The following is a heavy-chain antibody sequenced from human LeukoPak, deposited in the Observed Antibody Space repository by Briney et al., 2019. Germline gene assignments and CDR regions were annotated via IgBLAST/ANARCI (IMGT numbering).Heavy chain of an antibody. CDR3: ARGRRDSITWYGYNYFDP. Sequence: PSETLSLTCAVYGGSLSGYYWSWIRQPPGKGLEWIGEINHSGSTNYNPSLKSRVSISVDTSKNQFSLKLTSVTAADTAVYYCARGRRDSITWYGYNYFDPWGQGTRVTVSS. J-gene: IGHJ5*02. CDR1: GGSLSGYY. D-gene: IGHD6-13*01. CDR2: INHSGST. V-gene: IGHV4-34*01.